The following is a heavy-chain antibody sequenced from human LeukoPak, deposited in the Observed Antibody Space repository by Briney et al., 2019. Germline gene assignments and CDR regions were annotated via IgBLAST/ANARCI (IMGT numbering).Heavy chain of an antibody. J-gene: IGHJ1*01. CDR1: GYTFTGYY. Sequence: AASVRVSCKASGYTFTGYYIHWGRQAPGQGLEWMGWINPISGGTNYAQKLQGRVTITRDTSITTDYMELSRLRYDDTGVYYGARVPDLYAEYFHLWGQGTLVTVSS. V-gene: IGHV1-2*02. CDR3: ARVPDLYAEYFHL. CDR2: INPISGGT.